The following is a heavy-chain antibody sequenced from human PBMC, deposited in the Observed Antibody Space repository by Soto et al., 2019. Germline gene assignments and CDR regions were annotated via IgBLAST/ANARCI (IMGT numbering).Heavy chain of an antibody. D-gene: IGHD2-2*01. J-gene: IGHJ6*02. CDR1: GFSLSTGGVG. V-gene: IGHV2-5*01. CDR2: VYWNTEK. CDR3: AHRSVHYGMDV. Sequence: QITLKESGPTLVKPTQTLALTCTFSGFSLSTGGVGVGWFRQPPGKALEWLADVYWNTEKNYSPSLPGRLTITRDTSKNQVVLTMTDMVPVDTATDYCAHRSVHYGMDVWGQGTTFTVSS.